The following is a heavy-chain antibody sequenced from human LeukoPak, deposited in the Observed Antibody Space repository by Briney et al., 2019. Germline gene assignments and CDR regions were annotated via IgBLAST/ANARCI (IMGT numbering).Heavy chain of an antibody. D-gene: IGHD2-15*01. CDR3: ARGPSVVVVAATDYYYYYYMDV. Sequence: PSETLSLTCAVYGGSFSGYYWSWIRQPPGKGLEWIGEINHSGSTNYNPSLKSRVTISVGTSKNQFSLKLSSVTAADTAVYYCARGPSVVVVAATDYYYYYYMDVWGKGTTVTVSS. CDR2: INHSGST. J-gene: IGHJ6*03. CDR1: GGSFSGYY. V-gene: IGHV4-34*01.